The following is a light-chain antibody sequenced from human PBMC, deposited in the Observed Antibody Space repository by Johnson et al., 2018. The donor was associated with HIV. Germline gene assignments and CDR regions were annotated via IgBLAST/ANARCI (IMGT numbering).Light chain of an antibody. J-gene: IGLJ1*01. CDR3: GTWDTSLSGGV. CDR2: DYD. CDR1: SSNIGKNY. Sequence: QSVLTQPPSVSAAPGQKVTISCSGSSSNIGKNYVSWYQLLPGTAPKLLIYDYDKRPSGIPDRFSGFKSGTSATLGITGLQTGDEADYYCGTWDTSLSGGVFGTGTKVTVL. V-gene: IGLV1-51*01.